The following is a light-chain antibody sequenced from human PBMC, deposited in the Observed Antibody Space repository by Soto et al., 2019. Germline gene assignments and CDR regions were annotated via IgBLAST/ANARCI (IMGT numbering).Light chain of an antibody. Sequence: QAVVTQPPSASGTPGQRVTISCSGSSSNIGSNYVYWYQQLPGTAPKLLIYRNNQRPSGVSDRFSGSKSGTSASLAISGLRSEDEADYYCAAWDDSLSALYVFGTGTKLTV. CDR1: SSNIGSNY. CDR2: RNN. CDR3: AAWDDSLSALYV. J-gene: IGLJ1*01. V-gene: IGLV1-47*01.